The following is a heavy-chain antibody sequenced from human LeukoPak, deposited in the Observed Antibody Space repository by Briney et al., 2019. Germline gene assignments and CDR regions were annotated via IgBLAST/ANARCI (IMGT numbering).Heavy chain of an antibody. CDR1: GYTFINND. J-gene: IGHJ6*02. Sequence: ASVKVSCKASGYTFINNDINWVRQAPGQGLEWMAWIDPKNGNRGYAQNFQGRVTMTTDTSTSTAYMELRSLRSDDTAVYYCARERGYCSSTSCFYYYYGMDVWGQGTTVTVSS. CDR2: IDPKNGNR. V-gene: IGHV1-8*01. CDR3: ARERGYCSSTSCFYYYYGMDV. D-gene: IGHD2-2*01.